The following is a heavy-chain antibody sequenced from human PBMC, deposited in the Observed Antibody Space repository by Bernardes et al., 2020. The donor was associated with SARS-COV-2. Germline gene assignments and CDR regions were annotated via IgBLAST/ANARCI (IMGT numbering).Heavy chain of an antibody. V-gene: IGHV3-30*03. D-gene: IGHD2-21*02. J-gene: IGHJ6*02. CDR3: AGRGSLYCGGGCYSQNSRYYGMDV. CDR1: GFTFSSYG. Sequence: GGSLRLSCAASGFTFSSYGMHWVRQAPGKGLEWVAVISYDGSNKYYADSVKGRFTISRDNSKNTLYLQMNSLTAGDTAVYYCAGRGSLYCGGGCYSQNSRYYGMDVWGQGTTVTVSS. CDR2: ISYDGSNK.